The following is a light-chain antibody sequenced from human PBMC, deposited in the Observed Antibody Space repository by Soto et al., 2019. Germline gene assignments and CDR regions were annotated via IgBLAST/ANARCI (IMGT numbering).Light chain of an antibody. CDR1: SSDVGGYNY. CDR3: SSYTSSSTDVV. V-gene: IGLV2-14*01. Sequence: QSVLTQPASVSGSPGQSITISCTGTSSDVGGYNYVSWYQQHPGKAPKLMIYEVSNRPSGVSNRFSDSKSGNTASLTISGLQAEDEADYYCSSYTSSSTDVVFGGGTKLTVL. J-gene: IGLJ2*01. CDR2: EVS.